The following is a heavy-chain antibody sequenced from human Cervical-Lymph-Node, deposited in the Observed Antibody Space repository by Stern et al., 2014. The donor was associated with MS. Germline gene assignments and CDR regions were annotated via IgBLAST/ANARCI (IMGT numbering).Heavy chain of an antibody. CDR2: IIPIFNTA. CDR1: GGTFSSHS. Sequence: VHLVESGAEVRKPGSSVKVSCKASGGTFSSHSFSWVRQAPGQGLEWIGKIIPIFNTANYAQKVQGRVTMTADGSTSTVYMELSSLRSEDTAVYYCAREGTETAVAAFDLWGQGTLVTVSS. J-gene: IGHJ4*02. D-gene: IGHD6-19*01. CDR3: AREGTETAVAAFDL. V-gene: IGHV1-69*18.